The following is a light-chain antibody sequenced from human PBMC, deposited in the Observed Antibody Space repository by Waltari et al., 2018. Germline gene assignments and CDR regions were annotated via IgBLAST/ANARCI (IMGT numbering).Light chain of an antibody. Sequence: DIVMTQSPLSLPVTPGEPASISCRSSQSLLHTNGYNFMDWYLQTPGQSPQLLIYLGSNRGSGVPDRFSGSGSGTDCTLKISRVEAEDVGVYYCMQALQTPYTFGQGTKLEIK. CDR2: LGS. V-gene: IGKV2-28*01. CDR1: QSLLHTNGYNF. J-gene: IGKJ2*01. CDR3: MQALQTPYT.